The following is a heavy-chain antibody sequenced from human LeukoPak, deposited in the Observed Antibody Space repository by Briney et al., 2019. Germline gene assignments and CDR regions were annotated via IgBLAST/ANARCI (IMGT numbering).Heavy chain of an antibody. CDR3: ARSPAQQGPDY. J-gene: IGHJ4*02. CDR2: IIPILGIA. CDR1: GGTFSSYA. V-gene: IGHV1-69*04. Sequence: ASVKVSCKASGGTFSSYAISWVRQAPGQGLEWMGRIIPILGIANYAQKFQGRVTITADKSTSTAYMELSSLRSEDTAVYYRARSPAQQGPDYWGQGTLVTVSS. D-gene: IGHD3-10*01.